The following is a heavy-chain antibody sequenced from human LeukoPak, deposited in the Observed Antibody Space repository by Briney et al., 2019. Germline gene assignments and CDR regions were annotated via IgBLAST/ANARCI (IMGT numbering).Heavy chain of an antibody. CDR1: GGTFSSYA. D-gene: IGHD2-15*01. CDR3: ARVEVAATWVFDY. V-gene: IGHV1-69*13. CDR2: IIPIFGTA. J-gene: IGHJ4*02. Sequence: VKVSCKASGGTFSSYAISWVRQAPGQGLEWMGRIIPIFGTANYAQKFQGRVTITTDESTSTAYMELSSLRSEDTAVYYCARVEVAATWVFDYWGQGTLVTVSS.